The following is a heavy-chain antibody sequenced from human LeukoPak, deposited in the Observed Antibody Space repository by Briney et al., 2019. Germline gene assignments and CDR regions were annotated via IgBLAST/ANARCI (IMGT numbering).Heavy chain of an antibody. CDR1: GFTFSSYS. CDR3: AREGSIVPHQDLDC. V-gene: IGHV3-21*01. D-gene: IGHD2-8*01. J-gene: IGHJ4*02. CDR2: TNNRGNDD. Sequence: GGSLRLSCAASGFTFSSYSMNWVRQAPGKGLEWVSSTNNRGNDDYYAASVKGRFTISRDNAKNSLYLQMNSLRAEETAVYYCAREGSIVPHQDLDCWGQGTLVTVSS.